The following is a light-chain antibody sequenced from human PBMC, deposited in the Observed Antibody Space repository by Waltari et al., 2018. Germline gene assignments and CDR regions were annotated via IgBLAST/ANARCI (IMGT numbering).Light chain of an antibody. J-gene: IGKJ1*01. CDR1: QSVPYTY. CDR3: QQYGSSWT. Sequence: ELVLTQSPGTLTLSPGERATLSCRASQSVPYTYLTWYEQKPGQAPRLLLYSASNRAAGIPDRYSGSGSGTDFTLTINRLEPEDFAVYYCQQYGSSWTFGQGTRVEIK. V-gene: IGKV3-20*01. CDR2: SAS.